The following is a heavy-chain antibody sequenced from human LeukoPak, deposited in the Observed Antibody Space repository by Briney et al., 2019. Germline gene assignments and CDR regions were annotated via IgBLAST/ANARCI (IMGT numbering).Heavy chain of an antibody. CDR2: IIGSGGST. Sequence: PGGSLRLSCAASGFTFSSYAMSRVRQAPGKGLERASAIIGSGGSTYYADSVKGRFTISRDNSKNTLYLQMNSLRAEDTAVYYCAKDADYCSSTSCSRVFDPWGQGTLVTVSS. CDR1: GFTFSSYA. CDR3: AKDADYCSSTSCSRVFDP. D-gene: IGHD2-2*01. J-gene: IGHJ5*02. V-gene: IGHV3-23*01.